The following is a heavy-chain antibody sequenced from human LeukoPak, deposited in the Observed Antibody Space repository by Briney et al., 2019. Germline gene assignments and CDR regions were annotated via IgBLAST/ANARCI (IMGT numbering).Heavy chain of an antibody. V-gene: IGHV3-33*01. CDR3: AAGYDSSENWFDP. J-gene: IGHJ5*02. CDR2: IWYDGSNK. Sequence: GRSLRLSCAASGFTFSSYGMHWVRQAPCKGLEWVAVIWYDGSNKYYADSVKGRFTISRDNSKNTLYLQMNSLRAEDTAVYYCAAGYDSSENWFDPWGQGTLVTVSS. D-gene: IGHD3-22*01. CDR1: GFTFSSYG.